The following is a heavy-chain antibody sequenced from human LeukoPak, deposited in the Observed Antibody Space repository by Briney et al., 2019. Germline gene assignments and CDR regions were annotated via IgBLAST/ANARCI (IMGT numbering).Heavy chain of an antibody. V-gene: IGHV4-34*01. CDR1: GGSFSGYY. CDR3: AREDSYYMDV. CDR2: MYHSGSF. J-gene: IGHJ6*03. Sequence: PSETLSLTCAVYGGSFSGYYWSWIRQPPGKGLEWIGSMYHSGSFHYNPSLKSRVTISVDTSKNQFSLKLSSVTAADTAVYYCAREDSYYMDVWGKGATVTVSS.